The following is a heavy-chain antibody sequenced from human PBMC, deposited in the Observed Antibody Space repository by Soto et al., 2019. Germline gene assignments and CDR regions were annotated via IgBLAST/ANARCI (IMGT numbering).Heavy chain of an antibody. CDR3: ARPIAYGWIES. V-gene: IGHV3-66*04. CDR2: IYNDGKT. Sequence: SLRLSCAASGFTVNSDFMSWVRQAPGEGLECVSIIYNDGKTRYADSVEGRFTISRDDSKNTLYLQMNSLRVEDTAVYYCARPIAYGWIESWGQGTLVTVSS. CDR1: GFTVNSDF. D-gene: IGHD6-19*01. J-gene: IGHJ1*01.